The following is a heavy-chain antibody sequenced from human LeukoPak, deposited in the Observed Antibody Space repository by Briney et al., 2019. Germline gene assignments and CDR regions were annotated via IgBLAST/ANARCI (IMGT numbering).Heavy chain of an antibody. Sequence: PGGSLRLSCAASGFTLSSYAMHWVRQAPGKGLEWVAVISYDGSNKYYADSVKGRFTISRDNSKNTLYLQMNSLRAEDTAVYYCARDLYYYGSGSFGKYYYYGMDVWGQGTTVTVSS. CDR2: ISYDGSNK. CDR3: ARDLYYYGSGSFGKYYYYGMDV. CDR1: GFTLSSYA. V-gene: IGHV3-30-3*01. J-gene: IGHJ6*02. D-gene: IGHD3-10*01.